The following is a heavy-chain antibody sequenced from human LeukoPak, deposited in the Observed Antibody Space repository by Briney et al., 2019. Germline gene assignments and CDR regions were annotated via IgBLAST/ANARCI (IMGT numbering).Heavy chain of an antibody. J-gene: IGHJ6*02. V-gene: IGHV1-18*01. CDR2: ISAYNGNT. D-gene: IGHD6-13*01. CDR3: ARYSSSSYYYYGMDV. Sequence: ASVKVSCKASGYTFTSYGISWVRQAPGQGLEWMGWISAYNGNTNCAQKLQGRVTMTTDTSTSTAYMELRSLRSDDTAVYYCARYSSSSYYYYGMDVWGQGTKVTVSS. CDR1: GYTFTSYG.